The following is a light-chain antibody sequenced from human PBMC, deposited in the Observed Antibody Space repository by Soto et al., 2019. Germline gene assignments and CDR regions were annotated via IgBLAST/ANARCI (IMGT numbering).Light chain of an antibody. Sequence: IVLTQSPLYIPVTPCKPTSISCRSSQSLLQTNGYTYLDWYLQKPGQSPQLLIYLTSIRASGVPDRFSGSGSGTEFTLNISKVEAEDVGVYYCMQSLQTPPWTFGPGTKVDIK. CDR2: LTS. CDR3: MQSLQTPPWT. J-gene: IGKJ1*01. V-gene: IGKV2-28*01. CDR1: QSLLQTNGYTY.